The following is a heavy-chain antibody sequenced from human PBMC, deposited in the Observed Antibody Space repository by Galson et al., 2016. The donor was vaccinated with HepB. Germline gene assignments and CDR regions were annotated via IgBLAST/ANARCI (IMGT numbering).Heavy chain of an antibody. V-gene: IGHV4-39*07. Sequence: ETLSLTCTVSGGSISSSSYYWGWVRQPPGKGLEWIGTIYYSGRTYYNPSLKSRVTISMGTSKNQFSLNLSSVTAADTAVYYCARVRIASSIDFWGQGILVTVTS. J-gene: IGHJ4*02. CDR1: GGSISSSSYY. D-gene: IGHD6-13*01. CDR3: ARVRIASSIDF. CDR2: IYYSGRT.